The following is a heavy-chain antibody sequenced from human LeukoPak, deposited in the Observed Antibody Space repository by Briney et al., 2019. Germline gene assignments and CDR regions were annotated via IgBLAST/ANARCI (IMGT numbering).Heavy chain of an antibody. V-gene: IGHV3-21*01. Sequence: GGSLRLSCAASGFTFSSYSMNWVRQAPGKGLEWVSSISSSSSYIYYADSVKGRFTISRDNAKNSLYLQMNSLRAEDTAVYYCARDLNSGYSYGAEYFQHWGQDTLVTVSS. CDR3: ARDLNSGYSYGAEYFQH. CDR1: GFTFSSYS. D-gene: IGHD5-18*01. J-gene: IGHJ1*01. CDR2: ISSSSSYI.